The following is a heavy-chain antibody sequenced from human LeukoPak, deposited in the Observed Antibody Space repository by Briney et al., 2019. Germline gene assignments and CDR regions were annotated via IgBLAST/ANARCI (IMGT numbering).Heavy chain of an antibody. CDR3: AKAPVTTCRGAYCYPFDY. CDR1: GFTFSDYY. CDR2: ISSSGSTI. Sequence: GGSLRLSCAASGFTFSDYYMSWIRQAPGRGLEWVSYISSSGSTIYYADSVKGRFTISRDSSKNTLFLQMNRLRPEDAAVYYCAKAPVTTCRGAYCYPFDYWGQGTLVTVSS. V-gene: IGHV3-11*01. D-gene: IGHD2-21*01. J-gene: IGHJ4*02.